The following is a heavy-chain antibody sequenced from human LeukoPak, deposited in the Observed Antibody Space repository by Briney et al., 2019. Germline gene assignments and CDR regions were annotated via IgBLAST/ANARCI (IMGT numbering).Heavy chain of an antibody. V-gene: IGHV1-2*02. D-gene: IGHD4-11*01. CDR1: GGTFSSYA. Sequence: ASVKVSCKASGGTFSSYAISWVRQAPGQGLEWMGWINPNSGGTNHAQKFQGRVTRTRDTSISTAYMELSRLNSDDTAVYYCARALSNLRLYYFDSWGQGTLVTVSS. J-gene: IGHJ4*02. CDR3: ARALSNLRLYYFDS. CDR2: INPNSGGT.